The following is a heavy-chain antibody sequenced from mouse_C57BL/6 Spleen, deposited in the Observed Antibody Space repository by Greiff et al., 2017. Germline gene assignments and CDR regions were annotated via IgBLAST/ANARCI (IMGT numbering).Heavy chain of an antibody. CDR2: IWGVGST. Sequence: VKLVESGPGLVAPSQSLSITCTVSGFSLTSYGVDWVRQSPGKGLEWLGVIWGVGSTNYNSALKSRLSISKDNSKSQVFLKMNSLQTDDTAMYYCASEDYYGSSGCAYWGQGTLVTVSA. J-gene: IGHJ3*01. V-gene: IGHV2-6*01. CDR3: ASEDYYGSSGCAY. D-gene: IGHD1-1*01. CDR1: GFSLTSYG.